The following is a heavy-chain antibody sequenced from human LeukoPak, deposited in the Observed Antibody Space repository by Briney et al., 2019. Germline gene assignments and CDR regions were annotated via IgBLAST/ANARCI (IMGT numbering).Heavy chain of an antibody. D-gene: IGHD6-13*01. CDR2: INHSGST. Sequence: SETLSLTCAVYGGPFSGYYWSWIRQPPGKGPEWIGEINHSGSTNYNPSLKSRVTISVDTSKNQFSLKLSSVTAADTAVYYCARGGIAAATDWFDPWGQGTLVTVSS. J-gene: IGHJ5*02. CDR3: ARGGIAAATDWFDP. CDR1: GGPFSGYY. V-gene: IGHV4-34*01.